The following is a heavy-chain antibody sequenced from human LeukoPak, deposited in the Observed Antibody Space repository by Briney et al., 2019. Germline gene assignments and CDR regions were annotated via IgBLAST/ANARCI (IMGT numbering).Heavy chain of an antibody. CDR3: ARDRVYCSGGSCYSASNEFDY. D-gene: IGHD2-15*01. CDR2: ISSSSSYI. J-gene: IGHJ4*02. V-gene: IGHV3-21*03. Sequence: PGGSLRLSCAASGFTFSSYSMNWVRRAPGKGLEWVSSISSSSSYIYYADSVKGRFTISRDNAKNSLYLQMNSLRAEDTAVYYCARDRVYCSGGSCYSASNEFDYWGQGTLVTVSS. CDR1: GFTFSSYS.